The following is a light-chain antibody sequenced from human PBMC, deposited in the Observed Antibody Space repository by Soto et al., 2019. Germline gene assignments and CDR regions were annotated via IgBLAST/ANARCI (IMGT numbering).Light chain of an antibody. V-gene: IGLV2-14*01. Sequence: QSALTQPASVSGSPGQSITISCTGTSSDVGGYNYVSWYQQHPGKAPKLMIYDVSNRPSGVSNRFSGSKSGNTASLTISGLQAEGEADYYCSSYTSSLWVFGGGTKLTVL. CDR1: SSDVGGYNY. J-gene: IGLJ3*02. CDR3: SSYTSSLWV. CDR2: DVS.